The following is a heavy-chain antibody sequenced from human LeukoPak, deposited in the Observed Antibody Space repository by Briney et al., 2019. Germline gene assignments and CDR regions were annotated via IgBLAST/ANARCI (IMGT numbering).Heavy chain of an antibody. J-gene: IGHJ4*02. CDR1: GGSFSGYY. CDR2: INHSGST. CDR3: ARGLSGWYGEAYDC. V-gene: IGHV4-34*01. D-gene: IGHD6-19*01. Sequence: SETLSLTCAVYGGSFSGYYWSWIRQPPGKGLEWIGEINHSGSTNYNPSLKSRVTISVDTSKNQFSLKLSSVTAADTAVYYCARGLSGWYGEAYDCWGQGTLVTVSS.